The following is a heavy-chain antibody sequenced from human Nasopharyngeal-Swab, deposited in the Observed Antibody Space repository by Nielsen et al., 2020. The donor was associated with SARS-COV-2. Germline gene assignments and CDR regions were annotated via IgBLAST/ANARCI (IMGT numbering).Heavy chain of an antibody. D-gene: IGHD5-18*01. V-gene: IGHV3-21*01. Sequence: VRQAPGKGLEWVSSISHRGSFIYYEDSVKGRFTISRDNAKNSLYLQMNSLRDEDTAVYYCSRAAIYSYGYDYYGMDVWGQGTTVTVSS. CDR2: ISHRGSFI. J-gene: IGHJ6*02. CDR3: SRAAIYSYGYDYYGMDV.